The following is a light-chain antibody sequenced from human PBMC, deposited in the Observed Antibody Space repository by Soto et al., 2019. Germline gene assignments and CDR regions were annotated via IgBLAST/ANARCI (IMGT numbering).Light chain of an antibody. V-gene: IGLV2-11*01. CDR1: SSDIGGYIY. J-gene: IGLJ2*01. CDR3: CSYAGSYTLL. Sequence: QSALTQPRSVSGSPGQSVTISCTGTSSDIGGYIYVSWYQQHPGKAPKLMICDVSQRPSGVPDRFSDSKSGNTASLTISGLQAEDEADYYCCSYAGSYTLLFGGGTKLTVL. CDR2: DVS.